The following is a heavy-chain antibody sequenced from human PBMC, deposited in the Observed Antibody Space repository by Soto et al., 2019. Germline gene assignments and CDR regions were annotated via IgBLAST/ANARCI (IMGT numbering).Heavy chain of an antibody. D-gene: IGHD3-10*01. J-gene: IGHJ6*02. CDR2: ISHDGGT. Sequence: SETLSLTCAFYGGSFDDFYWSWVRQSPGKGLEWIGEISHDGGTNYSPSLASRISISADTSKNQFSLHLKSVAAADTGLYYCARGQLVWYGDLTPYYRDMDVWGQGTTVTVSS. V-gene: IGHV4-34*01. CDR3: ARGQLVWYGDLTPYYRDMDV. CDR1: GGSFDDFY.